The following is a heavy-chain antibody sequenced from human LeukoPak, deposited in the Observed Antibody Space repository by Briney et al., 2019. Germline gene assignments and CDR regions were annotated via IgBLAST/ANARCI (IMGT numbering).Heavy chain of an antibody. V-gene: IGHV3-33*01. J-gene: IGHJ4*02. Sequence: GGSLRLFCAATGFTFSGYGMHWVRQAPGKGLEWVAVIWYDGSNKHYADSVKGRFTISRDNSKKTLYLQMNSLRVEDTAVYYCATYNWETDYWGQGTLVTVSS. D-gene: IGHD1-20*01. CDR2: IWYDGSNK. CDR1: GFTFSGYG. CDR3: ATYNWETDY.